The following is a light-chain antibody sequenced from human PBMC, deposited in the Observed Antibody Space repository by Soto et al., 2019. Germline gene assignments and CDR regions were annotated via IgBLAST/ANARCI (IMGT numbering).Light chain of an antibody. V-gene: IGKV3-20*01. J-gene: IGKJ2*01. CDR1: QSLSSSY. CDR3: QQYDNSVYT. CDR2: GAS. Sequence: EIVLTQSPGTLSLSPGERATLSCWTSQSLSSSYLAWYQQKPGQAPRLLIYGASTRATGIPDRFSGSGSGTDFTLTISRLEPEDFAVYYCQQYDNSVYTFGQGTGLEIK.